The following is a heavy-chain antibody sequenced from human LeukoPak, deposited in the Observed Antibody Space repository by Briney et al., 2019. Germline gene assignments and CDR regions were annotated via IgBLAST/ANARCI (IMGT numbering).Heavy chain of an antibody. CDR2: ISSSGGTI. J-gene: IGHJ4*02. Sequence: PGGSLRLSCAASGFTFSSYGLNWVRQAPGKGPEWLSYISSSGGTIYYVDSVKGRFTVSRDNAKNSLYLQMNSLRAEDTAVYCCARDLGITGEYYIDYCGQGALVSVSS. CDR1: GFTFSSYG. CDR3: ARDLGITGEYYIDY. V-gene: IGHV3-48*03. D-gene: IGHD3-16*01.